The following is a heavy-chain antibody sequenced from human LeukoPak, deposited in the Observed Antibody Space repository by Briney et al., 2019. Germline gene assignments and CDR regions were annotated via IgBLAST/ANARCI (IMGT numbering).Heavy chain of an antibody. CDR3: ARDYYDSSGYYWGALDI. CDR1: GFTVSSNY. V-gene: IGHV3-53*01. J-gene: IGHJ3*02. D-gene: IGHD3-22*01. CDR2: IYSGGST. Sequence: PGGSLRLSCAASGFTVSSNYMSWVRQAPGKGLEWVSVIYSGGSTYYADSVKGRFTISRDNSKNTLYLQMNSLRAEDTAVYYCARDYYDSSGYYWGALDIWGQGTMVTVSS.